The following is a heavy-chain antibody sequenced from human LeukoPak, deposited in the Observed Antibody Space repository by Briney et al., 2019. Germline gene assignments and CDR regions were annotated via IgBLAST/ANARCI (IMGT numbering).Heavy chain of an antibody. CDR3: ARSETTWLQLTYGKQLGFDP. CDR1: GYTFTSYD. V-gene: IGHV1-8*01. J-gene: IGHJ5*02. D-gene: IGHD5-18*01. CDR2: INPNNGNT. Sequence: ASVKVSCKASGYTFTSYDTNWVRQATGQGLEWMGWINPNNGNTGYAQNFQDRVTLTRNTSISTAYMELSSLRSEDTAVYYCARSETTWLQLTYGKQLGFDPWGQGTLVTVSS.